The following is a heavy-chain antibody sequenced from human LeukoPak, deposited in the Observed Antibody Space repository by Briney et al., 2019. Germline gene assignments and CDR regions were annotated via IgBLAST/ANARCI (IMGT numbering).Heavy chain of an antibody. V-gene: IGHV4-61*02. J-gene: IGHJ5*02. CDR2: IYTSGST. Sequence: SETLSLTCTVSGGSISSGSYYWSWIRQPAGKGLEWIGRIYTSGSTNYNPSIKSRVTISVDTSKNQFSLKLSSVTAADTAVYYCARGPQPTTYYYDSSGYYGWFDPWGQGTLVTVSS. CDR1: GGSISSGSYY. CDR3: ARGPQPTTYYYDSSGYYGWFDP. D-gene: IGHD3-22*01.